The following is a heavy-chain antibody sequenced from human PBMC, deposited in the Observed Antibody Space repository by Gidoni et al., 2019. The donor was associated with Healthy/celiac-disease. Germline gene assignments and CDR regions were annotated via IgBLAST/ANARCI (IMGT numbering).Heavy chain of an antibody. D-gene: IGHD2-2*01. CDR3: ITGAGMPDY. V-gene: IGHV3-15*01. CDR2: IKSKTDGGTT. Sequence: VGRIKSKTDGGTTDYAAPVKGRFTISRDDSKNTLYLQMNSLKTEDTAVYYCITGAGMPDYWGQGTLVTVSS. J-gene: IGHJ4*02.